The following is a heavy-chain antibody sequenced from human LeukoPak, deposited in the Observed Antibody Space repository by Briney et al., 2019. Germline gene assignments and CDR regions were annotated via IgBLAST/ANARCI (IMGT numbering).Heavy chain of an antibody. J-gene: IGHJ4*02. CDR2: IFYSGST. CDR3: ASGPYPAAGTDHQFDY. D-gene: IGHD6-13*01. Sequence: SETLSLTCTVSGASISSYYWSWIRQPPGKGLEWIGYIFYSGSTLYNPSLQSRVTISVDTSKNQVSLKLTSVTAADTAVYYCASGPYPAAGTDHQFDYWGQGTLVTVSS. CDR1: GASISSYY. V-gene: IGHV4-59*01.